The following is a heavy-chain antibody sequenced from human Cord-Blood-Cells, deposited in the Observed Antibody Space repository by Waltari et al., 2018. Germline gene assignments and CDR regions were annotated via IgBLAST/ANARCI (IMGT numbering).Heavy chain of an antibody. D-gene: IGHD1-7*01. CDR1: GGSISSHY. J-gene: IGHJ3*02. V-gene: IGHV4-59*11. Sequence: QVQLQESGPGLVKPSETLSLTCTVSGGSISSHYWSWIRQPPGKGLEGIGYIYYSGSTNSNPSVEGRVTISVDTSKNQFYLKLSAVTAADTAVYYCARVRTGTTAFDIWGQGTMVTVSS. CDR2: IYYSGST. CDR3: ARVRTGTTAFDI.